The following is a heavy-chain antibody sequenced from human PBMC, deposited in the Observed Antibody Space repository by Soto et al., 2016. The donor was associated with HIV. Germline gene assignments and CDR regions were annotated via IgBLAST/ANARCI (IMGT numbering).Heavy chain of an antibody. V-gene: IGHV3-66*01. CDR3: ARGXSSTRSYYYYYGMGL. D-gene: IGHD6-13*01. CDR1: GFIVSSNH. Sequence: EVQLVESGGGLVQPGGSLRLSCAASGFIVSSNHMSWVRQAPGKGLEWVSVIYSGGSTYYADSVKGRFTISRDNSKNTLYLQMNSLRAEDTAVYYCARGXSSTRSYYYYYGMGLVGTKGPRVTVS. CDR2: IYSGGST. J-gene: IGHJ6*02.